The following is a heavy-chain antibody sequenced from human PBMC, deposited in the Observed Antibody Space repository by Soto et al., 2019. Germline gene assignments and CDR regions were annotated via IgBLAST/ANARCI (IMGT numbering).Heavy chain of an antibody. CDR2: IYSGGST. CDR1: GLTVSSNY. J-gene: IGHJ6*02. Sequence: GGSLRLSCAASGLTVSSNYMSWVRQAPGKGLEWVSVIYSGGSTYYADSVKARFTISRDNSQNTLYLQMSSLRAEDTAVYYCVEASPASSWYDYYYYGMDVWGQGTTVTVSS. D-gene: IGHD6-13*01. CDR3: VEASPASSWYDYYYYGMDV. V-gene: IGHV3-53*05.